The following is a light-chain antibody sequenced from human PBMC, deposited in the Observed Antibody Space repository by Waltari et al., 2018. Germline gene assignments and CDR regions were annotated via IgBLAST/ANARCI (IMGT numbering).Light chain of an antibody. Sequence: VLTQSPGTLSVSQGERVTLACRASQSVNNNYVSWYQQKPGQPPRPLIYGASNRATGFPDRFSGSASGADLTLTISRLEPEDSAVYYCHHYGGSFGGGTKVQIE. CDR3: HHYGGS. CDR1: QSVNNNY. J-gene: IGKJ4*01. V-gene: IGKV3-20*01. CDR2: GAS.